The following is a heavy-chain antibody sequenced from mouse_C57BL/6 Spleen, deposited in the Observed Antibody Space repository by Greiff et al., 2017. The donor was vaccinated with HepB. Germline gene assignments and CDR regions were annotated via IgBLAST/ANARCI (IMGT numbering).Heavy chain of an antibody. CDR1: GYTFTSYW. D-gene: IGHD1-1*01. V-gene: IGHV1-52*01. CDR3: AREAITTVVRGYFDV. CDR2: IDPSDSET. J-gene: IGHJ1*03. Sequence: QVHVKQPGAELVRPGSSVKLSCKASGYTFTSYWMHWVKQRPIQGLEWIGNIDPSDSETHYNQKFKDKATLTVDKSSSTAYMQLSSLTSEDSAVYYCAREAITTVVRGYFDVWGTGTTVTVSS.